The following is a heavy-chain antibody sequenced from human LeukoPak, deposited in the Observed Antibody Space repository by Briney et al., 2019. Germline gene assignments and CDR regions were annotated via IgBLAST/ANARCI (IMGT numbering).Heavy chain of an antibody. CDR1: GYTFTSYD. Sequence: ASVKVSCKASGYTFTSYDINWVRQATGQGLEWMGRINPNSGGTNYAQKFQGRVTVTSDTSISTAYMELNNLRSDDTAVYYCARDVEARTWGLGNYWGQGTLVTVSS. CDR2: INPNSGGT. D-gene: IGHD7-27*01. J-gene: IGHJ4*02. CDR3: ARDVEARTWGLGNY. V-gene: IGHV1-2*06.